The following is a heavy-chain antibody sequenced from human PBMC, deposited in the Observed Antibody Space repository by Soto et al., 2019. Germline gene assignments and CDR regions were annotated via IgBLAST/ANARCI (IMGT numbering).Heavy chain of an antibody. V-gene: IGHV4-59*01. CDR2: IYYSGST. Sequence: ETLSLTCTVSGGSITNSYWSWIRQPPGKRLEWIGYIYYSGSTNYNPSLKSRVTISVDTSKNQFSLNLRSVTAADTAVYYCANYRRGWFDPWGQGTLVTVSS. D-gene: IGHD3-10*01. J-gene: IGHJ5*02. CDR3: ANYRRGWFDP. CDR1: GGSITNSY.